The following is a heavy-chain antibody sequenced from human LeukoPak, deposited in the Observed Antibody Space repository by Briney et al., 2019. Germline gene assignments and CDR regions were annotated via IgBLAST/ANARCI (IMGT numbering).Heavy chain of an antibody. J-gene: IGHJ4*02. Sequence: SSETLSLTCTVSGGSISSSSYYWSWIRQPPGKGLEWIGYIYYSGSTNYNPSLKSRVTISVDTSKNQFSLKLSSVIAADTAVYYCARRDSSGYYAYWGQGTLVTVSS. D-gene: IGHD3-22*01. CDR2: IYYSGST. CDR3: ARRDSSGYYAY. V-gene: IGHV4-61*01. CDR1: GGSISSSSYY.